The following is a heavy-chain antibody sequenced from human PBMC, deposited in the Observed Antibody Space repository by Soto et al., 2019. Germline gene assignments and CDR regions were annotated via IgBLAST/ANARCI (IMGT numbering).Heavy chain of an antibody. CDR1: GGSISSYY. CDR2: IYYSGST. CDR3: ARDQDDFWSVEPNWFDP. V-gene: IGHV4-59*12. J-gene: IGHJ5*02. Sequence: SETLSLTCTVSGGSISSYYWSWIRQPPGKGLEWIGYIYYSGSTNYNPSLKSRVTISVDTSKNQFSLKLSSVTAADTAVYYCARDQDDFWSVEPNWFDPWGQGTLVTVSS. D-gene: IGHD3-3*01.